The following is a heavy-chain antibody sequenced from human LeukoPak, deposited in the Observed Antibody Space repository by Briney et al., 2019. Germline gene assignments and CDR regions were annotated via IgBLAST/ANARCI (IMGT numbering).Heavy chain of an antibody. J-gene: IGHJ4*02. V-gene: IGHV4-59*01. CDR1: GGSISSYY. CDR3: AREVVGTIDY. D-gene: IGHD1-26*01. Sequence: SGTLSLTCTVSGGSISSYYWSWIRQPPGKGLEWIGYIYYSGSTNYNPSLKSRVTMSVDTSKNQFSLKLSSVTAADTAVYYCAREVVGTIDYWGQGILVTVSS. CDR2: IYYSGST.